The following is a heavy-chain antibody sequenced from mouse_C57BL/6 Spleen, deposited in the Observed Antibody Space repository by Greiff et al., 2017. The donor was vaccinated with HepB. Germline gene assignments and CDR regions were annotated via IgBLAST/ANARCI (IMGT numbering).Heavy chain of an antibody. Sequence: QVQLQQPGAELVMPGASVKLSCKASGYTFTSYWMHWVKQRPGQGLEWIGEIDPSDSYTNYNQKFKGKSTLTVDKSSSTAYMQLSSLTSEDSAVYYCARPYYYYGRGAMDYWGQGTSVTVSS. CDR1: GYTFTSYW. CDR3: ARPYYYYGRGAMDY. CDR2: IDPSDSYT. J-gene: IGHJ4*01. V-gene: IGHV1-69*01. D-gene: IGHD1-1*01.